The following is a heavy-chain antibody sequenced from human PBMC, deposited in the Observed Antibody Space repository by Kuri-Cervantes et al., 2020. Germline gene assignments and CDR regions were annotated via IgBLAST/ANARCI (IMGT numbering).Heavy chain of an antibody. CDR3: ASKGYYYDSSGYYTNCYFDL. CDR1: GGSFSGYY. D-gene: IGHD3-22*01. CDR2: INHSGTT. Sequence: SETLSLTCAVYGGSFSGYYWSWIRQPPGKGMGWVGEINHSGTTNYHPSLKSGVPISVDTSKNQFSLKLSSVTAADTAVYYCASKGYYYDSSGYYTNCYFDLWGRGTLVTVSS. V-gene: IGHV4-34*01. J-gene: IGHJ2*01.